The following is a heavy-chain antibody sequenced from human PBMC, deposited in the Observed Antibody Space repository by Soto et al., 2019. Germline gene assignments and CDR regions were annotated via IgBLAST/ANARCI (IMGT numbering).Heavy chain of an antibody. Sequence: QVQLVQSGAEVKKPGASVTVSCKASGYTFTTYGVSWVRQAPGQGLEWLGWINGYNGNAKYAENLQGRVSRTTDTSPSTAYMELRSLRSDETAVYYCARMGDVPYYYYGMDVWGQGTTVTVSS. V-gene: IGHV1-18*01. CDR3: ARMGDVPYYYYGMDV. J-gene: IGHJ6*02. CDR1: GYTFTTYG. CDR2: INGYNGNA. D-gene: IGHD3-16*01.